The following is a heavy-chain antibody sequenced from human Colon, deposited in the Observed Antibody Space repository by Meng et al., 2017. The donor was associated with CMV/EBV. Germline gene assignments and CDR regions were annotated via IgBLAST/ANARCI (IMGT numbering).Heavy chain of an antibody. J-gene: IGHJ6*02. CDR3: ATGKAVAGKSYYYYGMDV. CDR1: GFIFSDYW. CDR2: INPGGGEK. V-gene: IGHV3-7*01. D-gene: IGHD6-19*01. Sequence: GESLKISCAASGFIFSDYWMSWVRQTPGKGLEWVANINPGGGEKYYVDSVKGRFTISRDNSKNSLYLKLNSLRAKDTAVYYCATGKAVAGKSYYYYGMDVWGQGTTVTVSS.